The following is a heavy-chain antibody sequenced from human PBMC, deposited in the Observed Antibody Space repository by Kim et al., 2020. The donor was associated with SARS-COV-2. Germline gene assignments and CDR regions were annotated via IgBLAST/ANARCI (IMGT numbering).Heavy chain of an antibody. D-gene: IGHD6-19*01. CDR1: GLNFNIQY. CDR3: APLHFYSSAH. V-gene: IGHV3-48*03. J-gene: IGHJ4*02. Sequence: GGSLRLSCAASGLNFNIQYMTWVRQAPGKGLEWVSFIGGSDGVVSYADSVRGRFAISRDNARNTVYLQMNSLRAEETAIYYCAPLHFYSSAHWGQGTLVT. CDR2: IGGSDGVV.